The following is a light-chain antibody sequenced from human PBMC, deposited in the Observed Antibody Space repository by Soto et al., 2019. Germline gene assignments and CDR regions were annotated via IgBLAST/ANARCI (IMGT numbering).Light chain of an antibody. CDR3: HQYDSWPPLT. CDR2: GAS. V-gene: IGKV3-15*01. CDR1: QSVSSN. Sequence: EIVMTQSPATLSVSPGERATLSCRASQSVSSNLAWYQQKPGQAPRLLIYGASTRATGIPARFRGSGSDTDFTLTISSLQSEDVAVYYCHQYDSWPPLTFGGGTKVDIK. J-gene: IGKJ4*01.